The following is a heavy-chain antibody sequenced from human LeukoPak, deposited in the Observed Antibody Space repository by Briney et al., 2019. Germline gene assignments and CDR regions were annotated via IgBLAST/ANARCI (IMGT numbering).Heavy chain of an antibody. D-gene: IGHD5-12*01. Sequence: SGGSLRLSCAASEFTFSIYSMNWVRQAPGKGLEWVSSISSSSSYIYYADSVKGRFTISRDNAKNSLYLQMNSLRAEDTAVYYCARDRGYDFDYWGQGTLVTVSS. V-gene: IGHV3-21*01. J-gene: IGHJ4*02. CDR2: ISSSSSYI. CDR3: ARDRGYDFDY. CDR1: EFTFSIYS.